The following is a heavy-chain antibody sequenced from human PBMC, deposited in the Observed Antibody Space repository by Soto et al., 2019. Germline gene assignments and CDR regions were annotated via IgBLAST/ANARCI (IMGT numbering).Heavy chain of an antibody. D-gene: IGHD2-2*01. V-gene: IGHV1-46*01. CDR2: INPSGGST. CDR1: GYTFTSYY. CDR3: ARDKGRYCSSTSCRSKSGMDV. J-gene: IGHJ6*04. Sequence: ASVKVSCKASGYTFTSYYMHWVRQAPGQGLEWMGIINPSGGSTSYAQKFQGRVTMTRDTSTSTVYMELSSLRSEDTAVYYCARDKGRYCSSTSCRSKSGMDVWGKGPTVTVSS.